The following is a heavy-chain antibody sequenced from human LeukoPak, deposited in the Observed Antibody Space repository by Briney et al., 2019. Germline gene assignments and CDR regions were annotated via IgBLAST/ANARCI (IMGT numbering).Heavy chain of an antibody. D-gene: IGHD3-22*01. CDR2: IYTSGST. CDR3: ARDREYYDSSGSRLYWYFDL. Sequence: SETLSLTCTVSGGSISSYYWSWIRQPAGKGLEWIGRIYTSGSTNYNPSLKSRVTMSVDTSKNQFSLKLSSVTAADTAVYYCARDREYYDSSGSRLYWYFDLWGRGTLVTVSS. J-gene: IGHJ2*01. CDR1: GGSISSYY. V-gene: IGHV4-4*07.